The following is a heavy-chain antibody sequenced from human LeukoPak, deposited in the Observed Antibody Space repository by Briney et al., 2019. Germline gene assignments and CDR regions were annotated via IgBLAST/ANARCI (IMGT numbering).Heavy chain of an antibody. CDR1: GGSISSSSYY. CDR2: IYYSGST. D-gene: IGHD2-15*01. CDR3: ASVSYSEVDY. Sequence: PSETLSLTCTVSGGSISSSSYYWGWLRQPPGKGLEWIGSIYYSGSTYYNPSLKSRVTISVDTSKNQFSLKLSSVTAADTAVYYCASVSYSEVDYWGQGTLVTVSS. V-gene: IGHV4-39*07. J-gene: IGHJ4*02.